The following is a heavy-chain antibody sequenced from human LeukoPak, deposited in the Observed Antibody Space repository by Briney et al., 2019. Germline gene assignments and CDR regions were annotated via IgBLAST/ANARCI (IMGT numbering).Heavy chain of an antibody. CDR3: ARGDPYYDFWSGYYEGRPTYYMDV. V-gene: IGHV3-48*01. D-gene: IGHD3-3*01. J-gene: IGHJ6*03. CDR2: ISGTSNTI. Sequence: AGGSLRLSCVASGFTFSTYSMNWVRQAPGKGLEWVSYISGTSNTIYYADSVKGRFTISRDNAKNSLYLQMNSLRAEDTALYYCARGDPYYDFWSGYYEGRPTYYMDVWGKGTAVTVSS. CDR1: GFTFSTYS.